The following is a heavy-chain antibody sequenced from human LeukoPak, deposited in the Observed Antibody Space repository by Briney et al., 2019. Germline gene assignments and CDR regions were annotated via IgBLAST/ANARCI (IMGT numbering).Heavy chain of an antibody. CDR1: GFTFSSYA. Sequence: PGRSLRLSCAASGFTFSSYAMHWVRQAPGKGLEWVAVISYDGSNKYYADSVKGRFTISRDNSKNTLYLQMHSLRTDDTAVYYCARDLSPNYDSNGYYDYWGQGILVTVSS. D-gene: IGHD3-22*01. J-gene: IGHJ4*02. CDR3: ARDLSPNYDSNGYYDY. CDR2: ISYDGSNK. V-gene: IGHV3-30-3*01.